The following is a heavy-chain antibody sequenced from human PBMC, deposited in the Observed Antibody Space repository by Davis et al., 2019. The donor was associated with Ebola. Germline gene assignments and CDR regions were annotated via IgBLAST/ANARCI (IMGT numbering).Heavy chain of an antibody. CDR3: ARKEGVRYNWNYVDY. V-gene: IGHV1-18*04. Sequence: ASVKVSCKASGYTFTGYYMHWVRQAPGQGLEWMGWISAYNGNTNYAQKLQGRVTMTTDTSTSTAYMELRSLRSDDTAVYYCARKEGVRYNWNYVDYWGQGTLVTVSS. CDR1: GYTFTGYY. CDR2: ISAYNGNT. D-gene: IGHD1-20*01. J-gene: IGHJ4*02.